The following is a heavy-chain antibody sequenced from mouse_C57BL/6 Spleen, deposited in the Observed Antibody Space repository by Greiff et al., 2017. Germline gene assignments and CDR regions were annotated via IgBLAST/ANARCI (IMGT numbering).Heavy chain of an antibody. CDR3: AGVYYDCDVSFAY. Sequence: EVKLMESGGGLVKPGGSLKLSCAASGFTFSDYGMHWVRQAPEKGLEWVAYISSGSSTIYYADTVKGRFTISRDNAKNTLFLQMTSLRSEDTAMYYCAGVYYDCDVSFAYWGQGTLVTVSA. D-gene: IGHD2-4*01. J-gene: IGHJ3*01. V-gene: IGHV5-17*01. CDR2: ISSGSSTI. CDR1: GFTFSDYG.